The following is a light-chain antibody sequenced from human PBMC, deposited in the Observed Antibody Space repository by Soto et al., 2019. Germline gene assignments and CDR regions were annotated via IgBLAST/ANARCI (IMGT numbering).Light chain of an antibody. Sequence: DIQMTQSPSFLSASVGDRVTITCRASQSISSYLNWYQQKPGKAPKLLIYAASSLQSGVPSRFSGSGSGTDFTLTISSLQPEDFATYYCQQSYSTPPGYTFGQGTKVDIK. CDR2: AAS. J-gene: IGKJ2*01. CDR3: QQSYSTPPGYT. V-gene: IGKV1-39*01. CDR1: QSISSY.